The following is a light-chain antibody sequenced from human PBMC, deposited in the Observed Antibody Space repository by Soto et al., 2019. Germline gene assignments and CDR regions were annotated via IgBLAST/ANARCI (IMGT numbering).Light chain of an antibody. CDR3: QRYGTSLTWT. J-gene: IGKJ1*01. CDR1: QRISSGY. CDR2: GAS. V-gene: IGKV3-20*01. Sequence: IVLTQSPGTLSLSPGERATLSCRASQRISSGYLAWYQQKPGQAPRLLIYGASSRATGIPDRFSGSGSETDLTLTISRLEPEDFALYYCQRYGTSLTWTFGQGTKVEIK.